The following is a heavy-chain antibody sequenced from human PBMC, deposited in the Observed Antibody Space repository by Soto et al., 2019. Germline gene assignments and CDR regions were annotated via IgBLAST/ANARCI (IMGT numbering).Heavy chain of an antibody. Sequence: QVQLVESGGGVVQPGRSLRLSCAASGFTFSSYAMHWVRQAPGKGLEWVAVISYDGSNKYYADSVKGRFTISRDNSKNPLYLQMNSLRAEDTAVYYCARELVPAARAYYYGMDVWGQGTTVTVSS. CDR2: ISYDGSNK. CDR1: GFTFSSYA. V-gene: IGHV3-30-3*01. CDR3: ARELVPAARAYYYGMDV. D-gene: IGHD2-2*01. J-gene: IGHJ6*02.